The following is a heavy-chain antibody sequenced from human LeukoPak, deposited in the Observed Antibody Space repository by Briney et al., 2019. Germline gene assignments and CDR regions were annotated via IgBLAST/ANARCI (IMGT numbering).Heavy chain of an antibody. Sequence: GGSLRLSCAASGFSFSTYSFSWVRQAPGKGLEWVSGISASGGDTFYADSVKGRFTISRDNSKNTLSLQMNNLRVEDTAIYYCAKDVRRCNGACTWGQGTLVTVSS. V-gene: IGHV3-23*01. J-gene: IGHJ5*02. CDR2: ISASGGDT. CDR3: AKDVRRCNGACT. D-gene: IGHD2-8*01. CDR1: GFSFSTYS.